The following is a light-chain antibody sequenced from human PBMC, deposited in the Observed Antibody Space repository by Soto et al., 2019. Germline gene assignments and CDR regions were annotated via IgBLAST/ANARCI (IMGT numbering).Light chain of an antibody. CDR3: QQSYSTPT. V-gene: IGKV1-39*01. J-gene: IGKJ5*01. Sequence: DIQMTPSPSTLSASVGDRVTMTCRASQSIRSWLAWYQQKPGKAPKLLIYAASTLQSGVPSRFSGSGSGTDFTLTISSLQPEDFATYYCQQSYSTPTFGQGTRLEIK. CDR2: AAS. CDR1: QSIRSW.